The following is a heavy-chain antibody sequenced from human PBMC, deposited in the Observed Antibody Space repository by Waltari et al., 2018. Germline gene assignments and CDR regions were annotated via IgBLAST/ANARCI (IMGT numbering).Heavy chain of an antibody. D-gene: IGHD4-17*01. J-gene: IGHJ4*02. CDR1: GFTFSSYA. CDR3: AKALTYGGVFDY. V-gene: IGHV3-23*01. CDR2: ISGSGGST. Sequence: EVQLLESGGGLVQPGGSLRLSCAASGFTFSSYAMSWVRQAPGTGLEWVSAISGSGGSTYDSDSVKGRFTISRDNSKNTLYLQMNSLRAEDTAVYYCAKALTYGGVFDYWGQGTLVTVSS.